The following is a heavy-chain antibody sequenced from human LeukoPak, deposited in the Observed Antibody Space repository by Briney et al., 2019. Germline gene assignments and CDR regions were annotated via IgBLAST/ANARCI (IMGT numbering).Heavy chain of an antibody. CDR2: ISYDGSDK. Sequence: GGSLRLSCAAPGFTFSSYAMHGVRQAPGKGLEGVAVISYDGSDKYYADSVKGRFTISRDNSQNTLYLQMNSLRPEDTAVYYCAKDLLFPGYSSSWYPFDAFDIWGQGTMVTVSS. D-gene: IGHD6-13*01. J-gene: IGHJ3*02. CDR3: AKDLLFPGYSSSWYPFDAFDI. CDR1: GFTFSSYA. V-gene: IGHV3-30-3*01.